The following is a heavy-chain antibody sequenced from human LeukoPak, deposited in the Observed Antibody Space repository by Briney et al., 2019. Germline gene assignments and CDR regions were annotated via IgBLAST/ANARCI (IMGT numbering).Heavy chain of an antibody. V-gene: IGHV3-74*01. D-gene: IGHD3-10*01. CDR3: NVRWGPNFDY. J-gene: IGHJ4*02. CDR1: GFTFSTFW. Sequence: GGSLRLSCSGSGFTFSTFWMHWVRQAPGKGLEWVSRISGDGSTTSYADSVKGRFTVSRDNAKNTLYLQMSSLRADDTATYYCNVRWGPNFDYWGRGSLVTVSP. CDR2: ISGDGSTT.